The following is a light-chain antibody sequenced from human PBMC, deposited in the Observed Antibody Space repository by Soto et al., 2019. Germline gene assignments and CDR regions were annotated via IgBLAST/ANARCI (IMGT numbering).Light chain of an antibody. J-gene: IGKJ1*01. CDR1: QSVSSSY. V-gene: IGKV3-20*01. Sequence: EIVLTQSPGTLSLSPGEGATLSCRASQSVSSSYLAWYQQKPGQAPRPLIYGASSRATGIPDRFTGSGSGTDFALTISRLEPEEFAVYYCQQYGSSPPTFGQGTKVEIK. CDR3: QQYGSSPPT. CDR2: GAS.